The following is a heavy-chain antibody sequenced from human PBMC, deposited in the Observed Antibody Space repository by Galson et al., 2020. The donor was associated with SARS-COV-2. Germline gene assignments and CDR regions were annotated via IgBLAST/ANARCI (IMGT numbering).Heavy chain of an antibody. CDR2: ISYHGRDT. Sequence: GGSLRLSCAASGFTFSNYGMHWLRQIPGKGLEWVAAISYHGRDTYYADSVKGRFTVSRDDSKATLYLQINSLRADDTAVYYCARDFTYTTGWGPVGHWGQGTLVTVSS. CDR3: ARDFTYTTGWGPVGH. J-gene: IGHJ4*02. V-gene: IGHV3-30*12. CDR1: GFTFSNYG. D-gene: IGHD6-19*01.